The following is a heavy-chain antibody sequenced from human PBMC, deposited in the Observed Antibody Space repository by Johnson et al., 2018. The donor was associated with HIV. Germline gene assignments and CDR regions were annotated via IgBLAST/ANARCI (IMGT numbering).Heavy chain of an antibody. CDR1: GFIVSNNY. D-gene: IGHD3-16*02. CDR2: LHRDGTT. V-gene: IGHV3-66*01. CDR3: ARDSDYVWGTSRLGSFDM. J-gene: IGHJ3*02. Sequence: MLLVESGGGLVQPGGSLRLSCAASGFIVSNNYMNWVRQTPGKGLEWVSILHRDGTTYYADSVKGRFTISRDNSKNTLYLQMNSLRAEDTAVYYCARDSDYVWGTSRLGSFDMWGQGTMVIVSS.